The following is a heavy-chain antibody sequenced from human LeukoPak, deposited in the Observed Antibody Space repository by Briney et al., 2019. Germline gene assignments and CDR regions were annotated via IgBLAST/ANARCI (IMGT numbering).Heavy chain of an antibody. CDR2: IKQDASEK. D-gene: IGHD3-3*01. CDR3: ANRIHKYDFFYDDY. V-gene: IGHV3-7*01. J-gene: IGHJ4*02. Sequence: PGGSLRLSCAVSGFTFSSYWMTWVRQAPGKGLERVANIKQDASEKYYVDSVKGRFTISRDNAKNSLYLQMNNMRAEDTAVYYCANRIHKYDFFYDDYWGQGTLVTVSS. CDR1: GFTFSSYW.